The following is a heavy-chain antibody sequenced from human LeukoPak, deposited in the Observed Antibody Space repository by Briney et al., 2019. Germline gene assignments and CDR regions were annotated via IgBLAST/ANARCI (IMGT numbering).Heavy chain of an antibody. CDR3: ARDPGLYCSGGSCYGKYFDL. CDR2: INPNSGGT. D-gene: IGHD2-15*01. CDR1: GYTFTGYY. Sequence: ASVKVSCKASGYTFTGYYMHWVRQAPGQGLEWMGWINPNSGGTNYAQKFQGRVTMTRDTSISTAYMELSRLRSDDTAVYHCARDPGLYCSGGSCYGKYFDLWGRGTLVTVSS. J-gene: IGHJ2*01. V-gene: IGHV1-2*02.